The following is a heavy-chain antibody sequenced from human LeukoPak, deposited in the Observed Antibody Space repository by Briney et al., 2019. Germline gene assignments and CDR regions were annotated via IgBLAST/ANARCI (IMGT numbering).Heavy chain of an antibody. Sequence: GGSLRLSCTASGFTFSDYYMSWIRQAPGKGLEWVSYISSSSSYTKYADSVKGRFTISRDNARNSLYLQMNSLRAEDTAVYYCLPLLSRPYAEDGFDIWGQGTMFSVSS. CDR3: LPLLSRPYAEDGFDI. D-gene: IGHD2/OR15-2a*01. CDR2: ISSSSSYT. V-gene: IGHV3-11*06. CDR1: GFTFSDYY. J-gene: IGHJ3*02.